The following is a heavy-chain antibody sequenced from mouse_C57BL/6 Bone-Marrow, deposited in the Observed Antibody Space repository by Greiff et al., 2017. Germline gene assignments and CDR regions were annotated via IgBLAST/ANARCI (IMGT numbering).Heavy chain of an antibody. CDR2: INPSSGYT. CDR3: ARHYYCSGGLFAY. D-gene: IGHD1-1*01. Sequence: VQLQQSGAELAKPGASVKLSCKASGYTFTSYWMHWVKQRPGQGLEWIGNINPSSGYTKYNQKFKDKATLTADKSSSTAYMQLSSLTYEDSAVYYCARHYYCSGGLFAYWGQGTLVTVSA. CDR1: GYTFTSYW. J-gene: IGHJ3*01. V-gene: IGHV1-7*01.